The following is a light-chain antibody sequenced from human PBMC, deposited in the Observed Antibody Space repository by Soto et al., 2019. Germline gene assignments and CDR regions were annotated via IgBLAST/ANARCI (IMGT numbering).Light chain of an antibody. CDR1: SSDVGGYNY. Sequence: QSALTQPASVSGSPGQSITISCTGTSSDVGGYNYVSWYQQHPDKAPKLMIYAVSNRPSGVSNRFSGSKSGNTASLTISGLQAEDEADYYCSSYTSSSAYVFGTGTKVTV. J-gene: IGLJ1*01. CDR2: AVS. CDR3: SSYTSSSAYV. V-gene: IGLV2-14*01.